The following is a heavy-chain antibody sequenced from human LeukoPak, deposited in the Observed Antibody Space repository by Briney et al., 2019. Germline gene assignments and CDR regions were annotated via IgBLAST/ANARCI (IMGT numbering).Heavy chain of an antibody. CDR2: IYPGDSDT. Sequence: KHGESLKISCKDSGYSFTNYWIGWVRQMPGKGLEWMGIIYPGDSDTRYSPSFQGQVTISADKSISTAYLQWSSLKASDTAMYFCARQSSGFDSPLDYWGQGTLVTVSS. J-gene: IGHJ4*02. V-gene: IGHV5-51*01. CDR3: ARQSSGFDSPLDY. D-gene: IGHD5-12*01. CDR1: GYSFTNYW.